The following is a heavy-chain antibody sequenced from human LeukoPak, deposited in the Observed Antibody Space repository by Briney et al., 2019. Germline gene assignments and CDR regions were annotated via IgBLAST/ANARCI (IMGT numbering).Heavy chain of an antibody. CDR3: ARGSNYYDSGKGWFDP. V-gene: IGHV4-34*01. J-gene: IGHJ5*02. D-gene: IGHD3-10*01. CDR2: VNHSGST. CDR1: GGSFSGYY. Sequence: SETLSLTCAVYGGSFSGYYWSWIRQPPGKGLEWIGEVNHSGSTNYNPSLKSRVTISVDTSKNQFSLKLSSVTAADTAVYYCARGSNYYDSGKGWFDPWGQGTLVTVSS.